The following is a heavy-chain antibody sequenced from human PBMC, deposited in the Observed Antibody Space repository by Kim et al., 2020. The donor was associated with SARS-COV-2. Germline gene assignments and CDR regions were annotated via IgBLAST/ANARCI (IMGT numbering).Heavy chain of an antibody. CDR1: GGTFSSYT. CDR2: IIPILGIA. V-gene: IGHV1-69*02. D-gene: IGHD6-13*01. J-gene: IGHJ2*01. CDR3: ARVGIAAAGINLWYFDL. Sequence: SVKVSCKASGGTFSSYTISWVRQAPGQGLEWMGRIIPILGIANYAQKFQGRVTITADKSTSTAYMELSSLRSEDTAVYYCARVGIAAAGINLWYFDLWGRGTLVTVSS.